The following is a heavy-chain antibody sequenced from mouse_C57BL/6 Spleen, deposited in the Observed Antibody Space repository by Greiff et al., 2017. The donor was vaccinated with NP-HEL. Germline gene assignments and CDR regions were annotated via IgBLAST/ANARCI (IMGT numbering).Heavy chain of an antibody. J-gene: IGHJ2*01. CDR1: GYTFTDYY. CDR2: INPNNGGT. Sequence: VQLKQSGPELVKPGASVKISCKASGYTFTDYYMNWVKQSHGKSLEWIGDINPNNGGTSYNQKFKGKATLTVDKSSSTAYMELRSLTSEDSAVYYCARGSYGSSYDYFDYWGQGTTLTVSS. D-gene: IGHD1-1*01. CDR3: ARGSYGSSYDYFDY. V-gene: IGHV1-26*01.